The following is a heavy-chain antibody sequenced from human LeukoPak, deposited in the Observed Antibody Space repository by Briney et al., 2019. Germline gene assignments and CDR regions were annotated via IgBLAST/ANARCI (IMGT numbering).Heavy chain of an antibody. D-gene: IGHD3-3*01. CDR2: IYYSGST. V-gene: IGHV4-39*01. J-gene: IGHJ6*03. Sequence: SETLSLTCTVSGGSISSSSYYWGWIRQPPGRGLEWIASIYYSGSTYYNPSLKSRVTISVDTFKTQFSLRLSSVTVADTAVYYCARGSGFRIYYYYMDVWGKGTKVTVSS. CDR1: GGSISSSSYY. CDR3: ARGSGFRIYYYYMDV.